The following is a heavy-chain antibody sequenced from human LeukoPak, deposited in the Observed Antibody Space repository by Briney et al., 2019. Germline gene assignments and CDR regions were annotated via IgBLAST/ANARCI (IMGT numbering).Heavy chain of an antibody. CDR2: ISSSGSTI. V-gene: IGHV3-48*03. Sequence: PGGSLRLSCAASGFTFSSYAMNWVRQAPGKGLECVSYISSSGSTIYYADSVKGRFTISRDNAKKSLYLQMNSLRADDTAVYYCARESSPEDAFDIWGQGTLVTVSS. CDR1: GFTFSSYA. CDR3: ARESSPEDAFDI. D-gene: IGHD1-14*01. J-gene: IGHJ3*02.